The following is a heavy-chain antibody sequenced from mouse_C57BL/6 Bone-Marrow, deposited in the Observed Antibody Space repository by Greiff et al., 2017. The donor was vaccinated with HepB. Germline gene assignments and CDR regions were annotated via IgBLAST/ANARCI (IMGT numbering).Heavy chain of an antibody. Sequence: EVQRVESGGGLVQPGESLKLSFESNEYEFPSHDMSWVRKTPEKRLELVAAMNSDGGSTYYPDTMERRFIISRDNTKKTLYLQMSSLRSEDTALYYCARPFLTSAWFAYWGQGTLVTVSA. CDR3: ARPFLTSAWFAY. D-gene: IGHD1-1*01. V-gene: IGHV5-2*01. CDR2: MNSDGGST. J-gene: IGHJ3*01. CDR1: EYEFPSHD.